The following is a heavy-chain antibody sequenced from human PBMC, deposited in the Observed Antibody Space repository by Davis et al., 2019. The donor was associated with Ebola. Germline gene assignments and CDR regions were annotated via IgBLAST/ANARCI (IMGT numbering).Heavy chain of an antibody. Sequence: PGGSLRLSCTASGFTFHDFAMHWVRQAPGKGLEWVSGISWNSDTIAYADSVRGRFTISRDNAKNSLYLQMNSLRDEDTAVYYCARDGSGSPDYWGQGTLVTVSS. D-gene: IGHD1-26*01. CDR1: GFTFHDFA. CDR2: ISWNSDTI. J-gene: IGHJ4*02. CDR3: ARDGSGSPDY. V-gene: IGHV3-9*01.